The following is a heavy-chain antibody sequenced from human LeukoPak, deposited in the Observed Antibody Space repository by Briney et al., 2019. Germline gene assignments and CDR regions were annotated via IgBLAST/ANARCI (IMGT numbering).Heavy chain of an antibody. Sequence: GGSLRLSCVASGFTFSNAWMSWVRQAPGKGLEWVGRIKSKTDGGTTDYAAPVKGRFTISRDNAKNSLYLQMNSLRAEDTALYYCAKVGSSGWAVDWGQGTLVTVSS. J-gene: IGHJ4*02. CDR3: AKVGSSGWAVD. V-gene: IGHV3-15*05. CDR2: IKSKTDGGTT. CDR1: GFTFSNAW. D-gene: IGHD6-19*01.